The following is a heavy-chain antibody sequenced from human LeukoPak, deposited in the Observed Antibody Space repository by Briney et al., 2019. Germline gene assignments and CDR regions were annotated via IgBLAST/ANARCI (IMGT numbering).Heavy chain of an antibody. D-gene: IGHD3-3*01. CDR2: IIPIFGTA. CDR3: ARHSHNYDFWSGYPLDY. J-gene: IGHJ4*02. V-gene: IGHV1-69*13. CDR1: GGTFSSYA. Sequence: ASVKVSCKASGGTFSSYAISWVRQAPGQGLEWMGGIIPIFGTANYAQKFQGRVTITADESTSTAYIELSSLRSEDTAVYYCARHSHNYDFWSGYPLDYWGQGALVTVSS.